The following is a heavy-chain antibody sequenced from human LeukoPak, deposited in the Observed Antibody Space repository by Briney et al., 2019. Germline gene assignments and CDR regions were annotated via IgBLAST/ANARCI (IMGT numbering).Heavy chain of an antibody. Sequence: SETLSLTCTASGGSISGYYWSWVRQPPGKGLEWIGYIFYSGSTNYNPSLKSRVTISVDTSKNQFSLKLSSVTAADTAVYYCARGEWDLLFDYWGQGTLVTVSS. CDR2: IFYSGST. CDR3: ARGEWDLLFDY. V-gene: IGHV4-59*01. D-gene: IGHD1-26*01. CDR1: GGSISGYY. J-gene: IGHJ4*02.